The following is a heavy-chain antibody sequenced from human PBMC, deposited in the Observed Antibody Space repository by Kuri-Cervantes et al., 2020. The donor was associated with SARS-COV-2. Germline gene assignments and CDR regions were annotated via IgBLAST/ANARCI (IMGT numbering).Heavy chain of an antibody. D-gene: IGHD6-13*01. V-gene: IGHV3-30*03. Sequence: SLKISCAASGFTFSSYGIHWVRQAPGKGLEWLTFISYNGNNINYADSVRGRLTISRDNSKNTVHVEMNSLRVEDTAVYYCARDRSSNWFSTRVAFDIWGQGTMVTVSS. CDR1: GFTFSSYG. CDR2: ISYNGNNI. CDR3: ARDRSSNWFSTRVAFDI. J-gene: IGHJ3*02.